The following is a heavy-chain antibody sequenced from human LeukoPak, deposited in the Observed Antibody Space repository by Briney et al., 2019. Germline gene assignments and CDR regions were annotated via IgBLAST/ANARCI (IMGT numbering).Heavy chain of an antibody. V-gene: IGHV1-18*01. D-gene: IGHD1-1*01. CDR1: GYTFTSYA. CDR2: ISPYNGDT. CDR3: ARLILGVTSTGFDY. J-gene: IGHJ4*02. Sequence: ASVKVSCKASGYTFTSYAMNWVRQAPGQGLEWLGWISPYNGDTRYAQKLQGRFSMTTDTSTSTAYMELRSLRSDDTALYYCARLILGVTSTGFDYWGQGILVTVSS.